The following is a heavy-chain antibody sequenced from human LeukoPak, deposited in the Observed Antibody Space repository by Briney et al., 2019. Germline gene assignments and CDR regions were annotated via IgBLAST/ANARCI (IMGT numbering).Heavy chain of an antibody. D-gene: IGHD1-14*01. CDR2: IYSGGST. CDR1: GIIVSNNY. V-gene: IGHV3-66*01. CDR3: AKDGLGHLTPNTFDY. Sequence: PGGSLKLSCAASGIIVSNNYMSWVRQAPGRGLEWVSVIYSGGSTYYADSVKGRFTISRDNSKNTLYLQMNSLRAEDTAVYYCAKDGLGHLTPNTFDYWGQGTLVTVSS. J-gene: IGHJ4*02.